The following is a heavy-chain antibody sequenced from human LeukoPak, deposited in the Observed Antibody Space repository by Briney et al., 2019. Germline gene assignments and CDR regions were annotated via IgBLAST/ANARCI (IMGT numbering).Heavy chain of an antibody. J-gene: IGHJ6*02. CDR2: ISWNSGDI. V-gene: IGHV3-9*01. Sequence: PGRSLRLSCAASGFSFGGYALHWVRQAPGKGLEWVASISWNSGDIVHADSVKGRFTISRDNAKNSLYLQMDSLRAEDTAVYYCARGGEYDSSGYFTIVYYYYGMDVWGQGTTVTVSS. D-gene: IGHD3-22*01. CDR1: GFSFGGYA. CDR3: ARGGEYDSSGYFTIVYYYYGMDV.